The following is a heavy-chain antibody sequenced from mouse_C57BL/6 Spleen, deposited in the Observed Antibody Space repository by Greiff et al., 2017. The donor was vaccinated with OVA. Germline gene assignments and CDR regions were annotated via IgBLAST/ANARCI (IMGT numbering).Heavy chain of an antibody. CDR2: IYPSDSET. Sequence: QVQLQQPGAELVRPGSSVKLSCKASGYTFTSYWMDWVKQRPGQGLEWIGNIYPSDSETHYNQKFKDKATLTVDKSSSTAYMQLSSLTSEDSAVYYCARGRELRGYFDYWGQGTTLAVSS. D-gene: IGHD1-1*01. CDR3: ARGRELRGYFDY. J-gene: IGHJ2*01. CDR1: GYTFTSYW. V-gene: IGHV1-61*01.